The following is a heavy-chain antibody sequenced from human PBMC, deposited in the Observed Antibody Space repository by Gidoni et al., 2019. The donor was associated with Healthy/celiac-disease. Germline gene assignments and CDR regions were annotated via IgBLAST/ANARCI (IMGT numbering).Heavy chain of an antibody. J-gene: IGHJ4*02. Sequence: EVQLVESGGGLVKPGGSLRLSCAASGFTFSSYSMNWVRQAPGKGLEWVSSISSSSSYIYYADSVKGRFTISRDNAKNSLYLQMNSLRAEDTAVYYCAWYSSSDGPYFDYWGQGTLVTVSS. D-gene: IGHD6-13*01. CDR2: ISSSSSYI. CDR1: GFTFSSYS. CDR3: AWYSSSDGPYFDY. V-gene: IGHV3-21*01.